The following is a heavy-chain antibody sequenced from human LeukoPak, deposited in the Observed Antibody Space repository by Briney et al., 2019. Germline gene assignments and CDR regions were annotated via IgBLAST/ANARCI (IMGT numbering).Heavy chain of an antibody. V-gene: IGHV4-34*01. J-gene: IGHJ4*02. D-gene: IGHD6-6*01. CDR2: INHRGST. Sequence: PSETLSLTCAVYGGSFSGYYWSWIRQPPGKGLEWIGEINHRGSTNHNPSLKSRVTISVDTSKNQFSLKLNSVTAADTAMYYCAKTMRLPGVYDYWGQGTLVTVSS. CDR1: GGSFSGYY. CDR3: AKTMRLPGVYDY.